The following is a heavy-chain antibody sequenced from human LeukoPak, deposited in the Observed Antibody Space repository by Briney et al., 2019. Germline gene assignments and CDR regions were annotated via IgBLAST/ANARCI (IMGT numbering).Heavy chain of an antibody. J-gene: IGHJ4*02. CDR2: ISGNGGTT. CDR3: AKPPPDSSSWLFDY. D-gene: IGHD6-13*01. CDR1: GFTFSTYA. V-gene: IGHV3-23*01. Sequence: GGSLRLSCAASGFTFSTYAMSWVRQAPGKGLEWVSPISGNGGTTYYADSVKGRFTISRDNSKNTLYLQMNSLRVEDTAVYYCAKPPPDSSSWLFDYWGQGTLVTVSS.